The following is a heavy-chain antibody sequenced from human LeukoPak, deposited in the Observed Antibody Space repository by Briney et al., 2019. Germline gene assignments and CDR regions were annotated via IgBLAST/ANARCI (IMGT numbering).Heavy chain of an antibody. CDR1: GFTFSSYS. V-gene: IGHV3-48*01. CDR3: AKDGYRGIQLDY. J-gene: IGHJ4*02. D-gene: IGHD5-18*01. Sequence: GGSLRLSCAAAGFTFSSYSLNWVRQAPGKGLEWVSYITSRSNTIYYADSVKGRLTISIDNAENSLYLQMNSQRGEDTAVYYCAKDGYRGIQLDYWGQGTLVTVSS. CDR2: ITSRSNTI.